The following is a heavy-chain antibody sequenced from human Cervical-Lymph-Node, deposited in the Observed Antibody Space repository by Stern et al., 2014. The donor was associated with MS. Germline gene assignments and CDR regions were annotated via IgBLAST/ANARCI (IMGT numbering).Heavy chain of an antibody. V-gene: IGHV3-33*01. D-gene: IGHD6-19*01. J-gene: IGHJ4*02. CDR3: ARERWSSDWYFDY. CDR1: GFSFSYYG. CDR2: MWDDGSNK. Sequence: VQLVESGGGVVQPGRSLRLSCAASGFSFSYYGMNWVRQAPGKGLEWVAVMWDDGSNKYYADSVKGRFTISRDNSKNTLYLQMNSLRAEDTAVYYYARERWSSDWYFDYWGQGTLVTVSS.